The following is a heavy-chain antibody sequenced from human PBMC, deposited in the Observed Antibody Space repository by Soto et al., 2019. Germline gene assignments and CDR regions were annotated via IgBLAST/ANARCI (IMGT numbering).Heavy chain of an antibody. CDR3: ASCPLRNYYYYGMDV. CDR2: INAGNGNT. CDR1: GYTFTSYA. J-gene: IGHJ6*02. Sequence: QVQLVQSGAEVKKPGASVKVSCKASGYTFTSYAMHWVRQAPGQRLEWMGWINAGNGNTKYSQKFQCRVTITRDKSASTAYMARSSMSSEGTSVYYCASCPLRNYYYYGMDVWGQGTTVTVSS. V-gene: IGHV1-3*01.